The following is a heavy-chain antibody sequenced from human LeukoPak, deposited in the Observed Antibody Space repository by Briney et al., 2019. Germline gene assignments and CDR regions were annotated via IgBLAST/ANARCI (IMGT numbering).Heavy chain of an antibody. CDR3: ARAAPLVRATLMDV. CDR1: GFTFSSYW. V-gene: IGHV3-74*01. D-gene: IGHD1-26*01. J-gene: IGHJ6*03. Sequence: PGRSLRLSCAASGFTFSSYWMHWVRQAPGKGLVWVSRINSDGSSTSYADSVKGRFTISRDNAKNTLYLQMNRLRAEDTAVYYCARAAPLVRATLMDVWGKGTTVTVSS. CDR2: INSDGSST.